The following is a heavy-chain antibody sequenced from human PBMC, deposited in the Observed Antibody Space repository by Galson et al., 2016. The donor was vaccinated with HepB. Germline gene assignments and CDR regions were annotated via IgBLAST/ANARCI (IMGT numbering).Heavy chain of an antibody. V-gene: IGHV3-64D*09. Sequence: SLRLSCAASGFSFSSYFMFWVRQAPGKGLEFVSAIGSDGRSTHYADSLRGRFTVSRDNSKNMLYLQMSSLRAEDTAVYYCGKYEFDYWGQGTLVTVSS. CDR3: GKYEFDY. D-gene: IGHD3-3*01. CDR2: IGSDGRST. CDR1: GFSFSSYF. J-gene: IGHJ4*02.